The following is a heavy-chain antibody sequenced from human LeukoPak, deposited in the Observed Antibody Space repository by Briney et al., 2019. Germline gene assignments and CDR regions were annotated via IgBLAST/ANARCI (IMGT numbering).Heavy chain of an antibody. CDR1: GGSIRSSYYY. CDR2: IYDSGST. V-gene: IGHV4-39*01. CDR3: ARHYHSSSWYYYYGMDV. J-gene: IGHJ6*02. Sequence: SETLSLTCTVSGGSIRSSYYYWGWIRQPPGKGLEWIGSIYDSGSTYYNPSLKSRVTISVDTSKNQFSLKLSSVTAADTAVYYCARHYHSSSWYYYYGMDVWGQGTTVTVSS. D-gene: IGHD6-13*01.